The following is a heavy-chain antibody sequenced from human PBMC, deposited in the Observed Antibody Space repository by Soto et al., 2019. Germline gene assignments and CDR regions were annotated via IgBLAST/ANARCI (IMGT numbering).Heavy chain of an antibody. CDR1: GYTFTSYY. D-gene: IGHD3-22*01. Sequence: ASVKVSCKASGYTFTSYYVHWVRQAPGQRLEWMGWINVGNSNTKYSQKFQGRVTISRDTSASTAYMELSSLRSEDTSVYCCARARYFYDSSGLDYWGQGALVTVSS. J-gene: IGHJ4*02. V-gene: IGHV1-3*01. CDR3: ARARYFYDSSGLDY. CDR2: INVGNSNT.